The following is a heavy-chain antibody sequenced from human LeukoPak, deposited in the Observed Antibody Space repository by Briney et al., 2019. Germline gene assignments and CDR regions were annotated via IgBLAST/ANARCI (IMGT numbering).Heavy chain of an antibody. J-gene: IGHJ4*02. Sequence: GGSLRLSCAASGFTFRTYAMNWVRQAPGKGLEWVSHISSGGNTEYYVDSARGRFTMSRDNGKNLLFLRMNSLRAEDTAVYYCARDTVDGPFVISLDYWGQGALVTVSS. CDR3: ARDTVDGPFVISLDY. D-gene: IGHD3-10*01. CDR1: GFTFRTYA. V-gene: IGHV3-48*03. CDR2: ISSGGNTE.